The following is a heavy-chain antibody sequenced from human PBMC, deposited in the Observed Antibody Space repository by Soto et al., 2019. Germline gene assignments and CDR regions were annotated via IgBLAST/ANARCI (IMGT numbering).Heavy chain of an antibody. D-gene: IGHD2-15*01. Sequence: QVELQESGPGLVKPSQTLSLTCTVSGGSISSGDYYWSWIRQPPGKGLEWIGYIYYSGSTYSNPSLECRVTIPVDTSKHQFCLKLSFVTAADTAVYYCAQSFGGRDPAGYWGQGTLVSVST. CDR3: AQSFGGRDPAGY. V-gene: IGHV4-30-4*01. J-gene: IGHJ4*02. CDR1: GGSISSGDYY. CDR2: IYYSGST.